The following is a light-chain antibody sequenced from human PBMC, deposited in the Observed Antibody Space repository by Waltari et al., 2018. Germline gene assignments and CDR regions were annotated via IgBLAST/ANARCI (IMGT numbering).Light chain of an antibody. CDR2: WAS. V-gene: IGKV4-1*01. CDR1: QSVLYSSNNKYY. Sequence: DIVMTQSPDYLAVPLGERATINFTSTQSVLYSSNNKYYLAWYQQKPGQPPKLLIDWASTRESGVPDRFSGSGSGTDFTLTISSLQAEDVAVYYCQQYYSTSITFGQGTRLEIK. J-gene: IGKJ5*01. CDR3: QQYYSTSIT.